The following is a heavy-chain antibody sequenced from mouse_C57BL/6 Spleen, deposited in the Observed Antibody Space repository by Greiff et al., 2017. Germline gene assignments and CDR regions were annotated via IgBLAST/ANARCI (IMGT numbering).Heavy chain of an antibody. CDR2: IYPGSGST. Sequence: QVQLQQPGAELVKPGASVQMSCKASGYTFTSYWITWVKQRPGQGLEWIGDIYPGSGSTNYNEKFKSKGTMTVDTSSSTAYMQLSSLTSEDSAVYYCARPNYGAMDYWGQGTSGTVSS. V-gene: IGHV1-55*01. D-gene: IGHD1-1*02. CDR1: GYTFTSYW. CDR3: ARPNYGAMDY. J-gene: IGHJ4*01.